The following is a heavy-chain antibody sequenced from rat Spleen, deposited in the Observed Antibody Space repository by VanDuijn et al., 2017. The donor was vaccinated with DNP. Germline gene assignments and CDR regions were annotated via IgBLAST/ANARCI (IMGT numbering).Heavy chain of an antibody. Sequence: QVQLKESGPGLVQPSQTLSLTCTVSGFSLTSNSVHWVRQPPGKGLEWVGVIWSGGTTDYNSALKSRLSISRDTSKSQVFLTMNSLQADNTAVYFCAEMTTGMGYWGQGVMVTVSS. J-gene: IGHJ2*01. V-gene: IGHV2-1*01. CDR3: AEMTTGMGY. CDR1: GFSLTSNS. D-gene: IGHD1-7*01. CDR2: IWSGGTT.